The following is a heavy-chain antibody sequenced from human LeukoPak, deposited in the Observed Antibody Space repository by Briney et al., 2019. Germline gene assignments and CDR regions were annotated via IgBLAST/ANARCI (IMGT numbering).Heavy chain of an antibody. J-gene: IGHJ4*02. CDR3: ARDIAVAGNGTNHY. Sequence: GASVKVSCKASGYIFTNYYMHWVRQAPGQGLEWMGGIIPIFGTANYAQKFQGRVTITADESTSTAYMELSSLRSEDTAVYYCARDIAVAGNGTNHYWGQGTLVTVSS. V-gene: IGHV1-69*13. CDR2: IIPIFGTA. CDR1: GYIFTNYY. D-gene: IGHD6-19*01.